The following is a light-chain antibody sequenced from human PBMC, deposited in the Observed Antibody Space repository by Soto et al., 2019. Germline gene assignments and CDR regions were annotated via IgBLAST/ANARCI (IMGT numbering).Light chain of an antibody. Sequence: DIQMSQSPSSLSASIGDRITITCRASQSISTYLNWYQQKPGKAPRLLIYGASTLQNGVPSRFSGSGSATDYTLTINSLQPEDFATYYCQQSFITPPLTCGGGTTVEMK. CDR1: QSISTY. CDR3: QQSFITPPLT. CDR2: GAS. V-gene: IGKV1-39*01. J-gene: IGKJ4*01.